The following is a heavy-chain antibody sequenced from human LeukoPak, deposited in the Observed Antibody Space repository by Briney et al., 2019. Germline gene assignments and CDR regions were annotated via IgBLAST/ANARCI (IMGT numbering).Heavy chain of an antibody. Sequence: GSSVKVSCKASGGTFSSYAISWVRQAPGQGLEWMGGIIPIFGTANYAQKFQGRVTITADESTSTAYMELSSLRSEDTAVYYCARDQVGIRLSGYFDYWGQGTLVTVSS. D-gene: IGHD2-21*01. J-gene: IGHJ4*02. CDR2: IIPIFGTA. V-gene: IGHV1-69*01. CDR3: ARDQVGIRLSGYFDY. CDR1: GGTFSSYA.